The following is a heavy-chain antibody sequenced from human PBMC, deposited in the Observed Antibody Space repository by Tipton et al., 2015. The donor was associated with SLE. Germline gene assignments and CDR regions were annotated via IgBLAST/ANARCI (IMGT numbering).Heavy chain of an antibody. J-gene: IGHJ6*03. CDR3: ARGGGNDCSSTSCYPYYYHMDV. CDR1: GYTFTSYG. D-gene: IGHD2-2*01. CDR2: ISAYNGNT. Sequence: QLVQSGAEVKKPGASVKVSCKASGYTFTSYGISWVRQAPGQGLEWMGWISAYNGNTNYAQKLQGRVTMTTDTSTSTAYMELRSLRSDDTAVYYCARGGGNDCSSTSCYPYYYHMDVWGKGTTVTVSS. V-gene: IGHV1-18*01.